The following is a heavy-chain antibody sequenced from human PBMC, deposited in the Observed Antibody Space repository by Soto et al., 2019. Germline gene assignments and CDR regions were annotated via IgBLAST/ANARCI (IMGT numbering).Heavy chain of an antibody. CDR2: ISGSGGST. CDR1: GFTFSSYA. D-gene: IGHD3-22*01. V-gene: IGHV3-23*01. J-gene: IGHJ4*02. Sequence: GGSLRLSCAASGFTFSSYAMSWVRQAPGKGLEWVSAISGSGGSTYYADSVKGRFTISRDNSKNTLYLQMNSLRAEDTAVYYCASYYYYDSSGSDFYFDYWGQGTLVTVSS. CDR3: ASYYYYDSSGSDFYFDY.